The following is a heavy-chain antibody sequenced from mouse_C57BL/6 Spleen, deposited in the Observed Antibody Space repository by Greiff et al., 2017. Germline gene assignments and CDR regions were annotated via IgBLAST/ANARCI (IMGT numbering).Heavy chain of an antibody. D-gene: IGHD2-1*01. CDR3: ARMDGNEFYY. J-gene: IGHJ2*01. Sequence: VQLKQSGPELVKPGASVKISCKASGYSFTGYYMNWVKQSPEKSLEWIGEINPSTGGTTYNQKFQAKATLTVDKSSITAYMQLKCLTSEDSAVDYCARMDGNEFYYWVPGTTLLVSS. V-gene: IGHV1-42*01. CDR2: INPSTGGT. CDR1: GYSFTGYY.